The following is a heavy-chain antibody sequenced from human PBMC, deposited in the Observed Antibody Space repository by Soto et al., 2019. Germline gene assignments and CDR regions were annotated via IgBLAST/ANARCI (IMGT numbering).Heavy chain of an antibody. Sequence: TLALTCSVSGASVRSGDYYWSCIRQAPGKGLEWIGYIYNSGGSYYNPSLKGRLTISIDTSKNQFSLKLNSVTAADTAIYYCVGTGTTDDYWGRGTLVTVSS. CDR2: IYNSGGS. CDR1: GASVRSGDYY. V-gene: IGHV4-30-4*01. CDR3: VGTGTTDDY. D-gene: IGHD4-17*01. J-gene: IGHJ4*02.